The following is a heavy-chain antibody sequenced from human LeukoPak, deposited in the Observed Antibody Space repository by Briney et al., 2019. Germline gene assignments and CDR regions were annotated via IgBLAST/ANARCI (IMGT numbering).Heavy chain of an antibody. CDR1: GFPFSNHA. CDR2: ISNGNT. CDR3: VREAGYCASVCLKSNWFDP. J-gene: IGHJ5*02. V-gene: IGHV3-23*01. D-gene: IGHD2-21*02. Sequence: GGSLRLSCAASGFPFSNHAMSWVRQPPGRGLEWVSAISNGNTYYADSVRGRFTISRDDSKNMVYLQMNSLRDEDTALYYCVREAGYCASVCLKSNWFDPWGQGTLVTVSS.